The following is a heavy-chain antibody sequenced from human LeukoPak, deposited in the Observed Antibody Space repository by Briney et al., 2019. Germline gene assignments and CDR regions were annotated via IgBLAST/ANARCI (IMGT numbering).Heavy chain of an antibody. CDR2: ISGSGGST. D-gene: IGHD2-2*02. Sequence: GGSLRLSCAACGLTFSSYTMSWVRQAPGKGLEWVSDISGSGGSTYYADSARGRFTISRDNSKNTLYLQMNSLRAEDTAVYYCAKSANDYCSSNSCYKFDYWGQGALVTVSS. CDR1: GLTFSSYT. J-gene: IGHJ4*02. CDR3: AKSANDYCSSNSCYKFDY. V-gene: IGHV3-23*01.